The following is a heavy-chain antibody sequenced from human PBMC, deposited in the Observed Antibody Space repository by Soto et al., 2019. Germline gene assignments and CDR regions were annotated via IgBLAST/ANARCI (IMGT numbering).Heavy chain of an antibody. V-gene: IGHV4-39*01. D-gene: IGHD3-3*01. J-gene: IGHJ6*02. CDR1: GGSISSYY. CDR3: ARITIFGVVINEGMDV. CDR2: IYYSGST. Sequence: ETLSLTCPVSGGSISSYYWGWIRQPPGKGLEWIGSIYYSGSTYYNPSLKSRVTISVDTSKSQFSLKLSSVTAADTAVYYCARITIFGVVINEGMDVWGQGTTVTV.